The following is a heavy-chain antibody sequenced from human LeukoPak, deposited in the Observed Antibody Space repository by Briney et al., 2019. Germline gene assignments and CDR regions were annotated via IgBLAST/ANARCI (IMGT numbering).Heavy chain of an antibody. CDR3: ARAGYSRFVDDLDY. J-gene: IGHJ4*02. CDR1: GYIFTNYG. CDR2: ISAYNGNT. D-gene: IGHD1-26*01. V-gene: IGHV1-18*01. Sequence: ASVKVSRKAAGYIFTNYGINWVRQAPGQGLEWMGWISAYNGNTKYTQKLQDRVTMTTDTSTSTAYMELKTLRSDDTAVYFCARAGYSRFVDDLDYWGQGTLVTVSS.